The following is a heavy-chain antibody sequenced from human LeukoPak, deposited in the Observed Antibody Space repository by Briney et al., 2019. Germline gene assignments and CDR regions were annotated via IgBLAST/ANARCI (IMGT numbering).Heavy chain of an antibody. CDR3: ARQDFYETTGYSDY. CDR1: GGSISSSSFY. J-gene: IGHJ4*02. D-gene: IGHD3-22*01. CDR2: IYYSGST. Sequence: SETLSLTCTVSGGSISSSSFYWGWIRQPPGKGLEWIGCIYYSGSTYYNPSLKSRVTISVDTSKNQFSLKLSAVTAADTAVYYCARQDFYETTGYSDYWGQGTLVTVSS. V-gene: IGHV4-39*01.